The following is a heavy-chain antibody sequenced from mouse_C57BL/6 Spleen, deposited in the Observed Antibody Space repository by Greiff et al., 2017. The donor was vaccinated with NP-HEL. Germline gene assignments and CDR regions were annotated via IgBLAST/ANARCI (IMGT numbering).Heavy chain of an antibody. CDR1: GYTFTSYW. Sequence: VQLQQPGAELVKPGASVKLSCKASGYTFTSYWMQWVKQRPGQGLEWIGEIDPSDSYTNYNQKFKGKATLTVDTSSSTAYMQLSSLTSEDSAVYYCAIGSSYDYWGQGTTLTVSS. CDR2: IDPSDSYT. CDR3: AIGSSYDY. D-gene: IGHD1-1*01. V-gene: IGHV1-50*01. J-gene: IGHJ2*01.